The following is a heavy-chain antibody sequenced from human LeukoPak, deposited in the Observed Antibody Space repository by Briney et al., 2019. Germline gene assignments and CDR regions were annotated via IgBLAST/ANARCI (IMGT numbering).Heavy chain of an antibody. CDR2: IRYDGSNK. V-gene: IGHV3-30*02. CDR3: AKDFATIFGVVIIGMDV. J-gene: IGHJ6*04. CDR1: GFTFSSYG. Sequence: QTGGSLRLSCAASGFTFSSYGMHWVRQAPGKGLEWVAFIRYDGSNKYYADSVKGRFTISRDNSKNTLYLQMNSLRAEDTAVYYCAKDFATIFGVVIIGMDVWGKGTTVTVSS. D-gene: IGHD3-3*01.